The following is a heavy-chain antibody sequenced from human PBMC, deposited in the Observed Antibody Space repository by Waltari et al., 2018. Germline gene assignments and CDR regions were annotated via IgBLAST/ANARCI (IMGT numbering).Heavy chain of an antibody. J-gene: IGHJ6*03. CDR2: IYYRGSP. D-gene: IGHD3-10*01. Sequence: QLQLQESGPGLVKPSETLSLTCSVSGASITNSNSYWSWIRQPPGKGLEWIGSIYYRGSPYPSPSLKSRVTISLDTSKNQLSLKVSSVTVADTAIYFCARNMESPYNAPYYFYYMDVWGKGTTVTVSS. CDR1: GASITNSNSY. V-gene: IGHV4-39*01. CDR3: ARNMESPYNAPYYFYYMDV.